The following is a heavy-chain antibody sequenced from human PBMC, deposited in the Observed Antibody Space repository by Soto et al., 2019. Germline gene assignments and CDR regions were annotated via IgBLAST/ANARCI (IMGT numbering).Heavy chain of an antibody. D-gene: IGHD2-15*01. V-gene: IGHV3-33*01. CDR3: ARDGEYCGGGSCLDGMDV. Sequence: QVQLVESGGGVVQPGRSLRLSCAASGFTFSSYGMHWVRQAPGKGLEWVAVIWYDGSNKYYADSVKGRFTISRDNSKNTLYLEMNSLGAEDTAVYYCARDGEYCGGGSCLDGMDVWGQGTTVTVSS. CDR1: GFTFSSYG. CDR2: IWYDGSNK. J-gene: IGHJ6*02.